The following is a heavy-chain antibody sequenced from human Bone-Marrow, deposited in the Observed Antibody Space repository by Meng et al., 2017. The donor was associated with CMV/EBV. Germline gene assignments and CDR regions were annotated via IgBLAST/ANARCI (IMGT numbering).Heavy chain of an antibody. Sequence: ESLRLSCTVSGGSISSYYWSWIRQPPGKGLEWIGYIYYSGSTNYNPSLKSRVTISVDTSKNQFSLKLSSVTAADTAVYYCARTYSSSSYYYYGMDVWGQGTTVTVSS. CDR1: GGSISSYY. CDR3: ARTYSSSSYYYYGMDV. CDR2: IYYSGST. J-gene: IGHJ6*02. D-gene: IGHD6-6*01. V-gene: IGHV4-59*01.